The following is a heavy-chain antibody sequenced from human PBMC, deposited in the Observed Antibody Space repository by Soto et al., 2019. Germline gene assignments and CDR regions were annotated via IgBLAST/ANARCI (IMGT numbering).Heavy chain of an antibody. CDR2: VYHCGST. D-gene: IGHD6-13*01. J-gene: IGHJ4*02. Sequence: QVQLQESGPGLVKPSGTLSLTCAVSGGSISSSNWWSWVRQPPGKGLEWIGEVYHCGSTNYNPSLESRVTRSVDKSKSQCSLKLSSVPAADTAVYYCARFKFRSAAGTFDYWGQGTLVTVS. V-gene: IGHV4-4*02. CDR1: GGSISSSNW. CDR3: ARFKFRSAAGTFDY.